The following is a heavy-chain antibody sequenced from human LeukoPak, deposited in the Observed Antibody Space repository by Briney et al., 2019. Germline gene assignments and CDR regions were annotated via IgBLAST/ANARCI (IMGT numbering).Heavy chain of an antibody. Sequence: GGSLRLSCAASGFTFSSYWMHWVRQAPGKGLVWVSRINSDGSSTNYADSVKGRFTISRDNAKNTLYLQMNSLRAEDTAVYYCAKDTPYDFWSGYSDFDYWGQGTLVTVSS. V-gene: IGHV3-74*01. CDR2: INSDGSST. CDR1: GFTFSSYW. CDR3: AKDTPYDFWSGYSDFDY. J-gene: IGHJ4*02. D-gene: IGHD3-3*01.